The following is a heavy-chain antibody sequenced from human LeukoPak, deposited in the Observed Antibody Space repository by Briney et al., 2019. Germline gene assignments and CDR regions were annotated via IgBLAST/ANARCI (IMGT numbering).Heavy chain of an antibody. CDR3: ARAYYYGSGSYSYFDY. CDR1: GYTFTSYG. V-gene: IGHV1-18*03. CDR2: ISAYNGNT. J-gene: IGHJ4*02. Sequence: GASVKVSCKASGYTFTSYGISWVRQAPGQGREWMGWISAYNGNTNYAQKLQGRVTMTTDTSASTAYMELSSLRSEDMAVYYCARAYYYGSGSYSYFDYWGQGTLVTVSS. D-gene: IGHD3-10*01.